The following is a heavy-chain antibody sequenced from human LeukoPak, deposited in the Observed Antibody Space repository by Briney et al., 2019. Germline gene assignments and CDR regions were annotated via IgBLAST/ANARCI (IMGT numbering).Heavy chain of an antibody. Sequence: PGGSLRLSCGASGFTFSSYAMHWVRQAPGKGLEWVAVISYDGSNKYYADSVKGRFTISRDNSKNTLYLQMNSLRAEDTAVYYCARGVGGSYAGEYYFDYWGQGTLVTVSS. CDR1: GFTFSSYA. V-gene: IGHV3-30-3*01. CDR3: ARGVGGSYAGEYYFDY. D-gene: IGHD1-26*01. CDR2: ISYDGSNK. J-gene: IGHJ4*02.